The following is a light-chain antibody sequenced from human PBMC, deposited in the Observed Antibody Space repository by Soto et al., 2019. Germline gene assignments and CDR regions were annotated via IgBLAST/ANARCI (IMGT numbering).Light chain of an antibody. V-gene: IGLV2-8*01. Sequence: ALAQPPSASGSPGQSVTISCTGTSSDVGGYNYVSWYQQHPGKAPKLMIYEVSKRPSGVPDRFSGSKSGNTASLTVSGLQAEDEADYYCSSYAGSNNPLAFGSGTKVTVL. CDR3: SSYAGSNNPLA. CDR1: SSDVGGYNY. J-gene: IGLJ1*01. CDR2: EVS.